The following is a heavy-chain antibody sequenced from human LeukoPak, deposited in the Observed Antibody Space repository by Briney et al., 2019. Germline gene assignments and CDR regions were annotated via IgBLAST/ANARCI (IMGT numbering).Heavy chain of an antibody. D-gene: IGHD3-16*01. Sequence: SETLSLTCTVSGGSISGYYWSWIRQPPGKGLEWIGYIYDSGSTNYNPSLKSRVTISVDTSKNQFSLKLSSVTAADTAVYYCARDGLPYRAGGWFDPWGQGTLVTVSS. CDR2: IYDSGST. V-gene: IGHV4-59*01. CDR1: GGSISGYY. CDR3: ARDGLPYRAGGWFDP. J-gene: IGHJ5*02.